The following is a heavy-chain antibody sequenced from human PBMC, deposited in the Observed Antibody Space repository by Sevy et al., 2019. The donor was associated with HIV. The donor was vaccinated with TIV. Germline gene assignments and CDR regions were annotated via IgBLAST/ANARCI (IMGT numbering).Heavy chain of an antibody. V-gene: IGHV1-2*02. CDR1: GYTFTDYY. D-gene: IGHD3-16*01. CDR2: SNANGGGT. J-gene: IGHJ6*02. CDR3: ARKGEALSPSYGMDV. Sequence: ASVKVSCKASGYTFTDYYIHWVRQAPGQGLEWMGWSNANGGGTHFAQKFQGRVTMIRDLSISTAYMDLRRLTSDDTAVYYCARKGEALSPSYGMDVWGLGTTVTVSS.